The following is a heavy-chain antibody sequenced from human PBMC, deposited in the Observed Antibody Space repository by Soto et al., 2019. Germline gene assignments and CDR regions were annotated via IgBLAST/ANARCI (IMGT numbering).Heavy chain of an antibody. J-gene: IGHJ5*02. CDR2: ICYSGST. Sequence: QVQLQESGPGLVKPSETLSLTCTVSGGSISSYYWSWIRQPPGQGLEWIGYICYSGSTKYNPSLKSRVTISVATSKNRYSQKRSSVSAADTAVYYCAVTWDSDGDYSGGWFDPWGQGTLVTVSS. CDR1: GGSISSYY. D-gene: IGHD4-17*01. CDR3: AVTWDSDGDYSGGWFDP. V-gene: IGHV4-59*01.